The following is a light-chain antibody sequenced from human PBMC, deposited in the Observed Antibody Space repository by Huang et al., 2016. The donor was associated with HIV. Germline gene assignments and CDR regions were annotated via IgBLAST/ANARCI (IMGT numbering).Light chain of an antibody. CDR3: LQYYSVPQT. CDR2: GAP. Sequence: DIVMTQSPDSLAVSPGERATINCKSSQSVLYSLIKKNYLAWFQKKPGRPPKLLISGAPTRESGVPDRFSGSGSGTDFTLTINNLQAEDVAVYFCLQYYSVPQTFGHGTKVEI. CDR1: QSVLYSLIKKNY. V-gene: IGKV4-1*01. J-gene: IGKJ1*01.